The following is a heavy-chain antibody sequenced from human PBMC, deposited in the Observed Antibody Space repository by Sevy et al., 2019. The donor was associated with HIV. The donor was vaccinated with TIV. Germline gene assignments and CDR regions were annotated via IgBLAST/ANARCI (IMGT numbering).Heavy chain of an antibody. J-gene: IGHJ4*02. D-gene: IGHD6-19*01. V-gene: IGHV4-34*01. CDR3: TSHMRAVAAYY. Sequence: SETLSLTCTVYGGSLSGYYWSWIRQPPGKGLEWIGEINHSGSTNYNPSLKSRVTISVDTSKNQFSLKLSSVTAADTAVYYCTSHMRAVAAYYWGQGTLVTVSS. CDR1: GGSLSGYY. CDR2: INHSGST.